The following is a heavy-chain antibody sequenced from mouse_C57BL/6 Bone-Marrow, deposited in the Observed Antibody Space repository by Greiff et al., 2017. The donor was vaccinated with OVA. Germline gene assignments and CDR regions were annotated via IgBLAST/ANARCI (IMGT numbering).Heavy chain of an antibody. Sequence: EVMLVESGGGLVKPGGSLKLSCAASGFTFSSYAMSWVRQTPEKRLEWVATISDGGSYTYYPDNVKGRFTISRDNAKNNLYLQMSHLKSEDTAMYYCARGEDSGTDAMDYWGQGTSVTVSS. D-gene: IGHD4-1*01. V-gene: IGHV5-4*03. CDR2: ISDGGSYT. CDR3: ARGEDSGTDAMDY. CDR1: GFTFSSYA. J-gene: IGHJ4*01.